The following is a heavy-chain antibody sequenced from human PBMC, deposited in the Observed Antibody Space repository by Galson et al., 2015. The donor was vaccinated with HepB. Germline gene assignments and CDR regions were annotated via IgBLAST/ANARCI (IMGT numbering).Heavy chain of an antibody. Sequence: CAISGDSVSANTAVWNWIRQSPSRGLEWLGRTYYRSKWQKDHAVSMKSRITISTDTSRNQVSLQLNSMSPEDTAVYYCAYGVDVWGQGTTVTVSS. CDR2: TYYRSKWQK. V-gene: IGHV6-1*01. CDR3: AYGVDV. CDR1: GDSVSANTAV. J-gene: IGHJ6*02.